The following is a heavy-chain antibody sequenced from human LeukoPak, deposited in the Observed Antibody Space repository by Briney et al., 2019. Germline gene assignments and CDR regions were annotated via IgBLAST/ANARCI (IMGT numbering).Heavy chain of an antibody. J-gene: IGHJ4*02. CDR1: GFTFSSYA. CDR2: ISYDGSNK. Sequence: GRSLRLSCAASGFTFSSYAMHWVRQAPGKGLEWVAVISYDGSNKYYADSVKGRFTISRDNSKNTLDLQMNSLRAEDTAVYYCARDYGSRGSSSYPFDNWSQGTLVTVSP. CDR3: ARDYGSRGSSSYPFDN. D-gene: IGHD3-10*01. V-gene: IGHV3-30-3*01.